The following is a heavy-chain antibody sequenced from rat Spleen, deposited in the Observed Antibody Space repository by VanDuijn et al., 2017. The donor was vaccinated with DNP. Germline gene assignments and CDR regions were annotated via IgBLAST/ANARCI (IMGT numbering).Heavy chain of an antibody. CDR2: INKDSRTQ. CDR3: AKGPNYGGWSDYFDY. CDR1: GFNFNNYW. Sequence: EVKLVESGGGLVQPGRSLKLSCAASGFNFNNYWMGWVRQAPGKGLEWIGEINKDSRTQKFIPSLKDKLTISRDNAKNTLYLQMSKLGSEDTAIYYCAKGPNYGGWSDYFDYWGQGVMVTVSS. V-gene: IGHV4-2*01. J-gene: IGHJ2*01. D-gene: IGHD1-11*01.